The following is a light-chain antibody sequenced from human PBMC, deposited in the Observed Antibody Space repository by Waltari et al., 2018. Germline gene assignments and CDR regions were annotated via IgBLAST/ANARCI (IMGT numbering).Light chain of an antibody. CDR2: KDS. V-gene: IGLV3-9*01. CDR3: QVWDSTTVI. CDR1: DIGFKN. Sequence: YEMIQPLSVSVALGQTASITCGGSDIGFKNVHWYQQQPGQAPVVVIFKDSNRPSGIPERFYGSNSGNTATLTITRVQAGDEADYYCQVWDSTTVIFGGGTKLTVL. J-gene: IGLJ2*01.